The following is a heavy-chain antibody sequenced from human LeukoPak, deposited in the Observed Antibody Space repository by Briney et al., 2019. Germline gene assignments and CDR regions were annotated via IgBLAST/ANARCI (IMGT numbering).Heavy chain of an antibody. CDR2: ISAYNANT. Sequence: ASVKVSCKTSGYTFIVYGISWVRQAPGQGLEWMGWISAYNANTNYAQKFQGRVTMTTDTSTSTAYMELRSLRSDDTAVYYCAKDPYLGDYYYDSSGYFLYWGQGTLVTVSS. V-gene: IGHV1-18*01. J-gene: IGHJ4*02. D-gene: IGHD3-22*01. CDR3: AKDPYLGDYYYDSSGYFLY. CDR1: GYTFIVYG.